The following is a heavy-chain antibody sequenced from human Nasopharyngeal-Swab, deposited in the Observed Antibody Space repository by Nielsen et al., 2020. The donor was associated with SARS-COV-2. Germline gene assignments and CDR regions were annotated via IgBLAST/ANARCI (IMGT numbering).Heavy chain of an antibody. Sequence: SETLSLTCTVSGGSINSGSYYWSWIRQPAGKGLEWIGNFYYSGSTNYSPSLKSRVTISADTSKNQFSLKLTTVTAADTAVYYCARWSTISRFFDFWGQGTQVTVSS. J-gene: IGHJ4*02. V-gene: IGHV4-61*10. CDR2: FYYSGST. CDR3: ARWSTISRFFDF. D-gene: IGHD1-26*01. CDR1: GGSINSGSYY.